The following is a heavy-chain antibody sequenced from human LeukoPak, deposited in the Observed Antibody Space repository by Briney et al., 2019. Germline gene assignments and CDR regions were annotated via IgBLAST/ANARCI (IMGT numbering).Heavy chain of an antibody. D-gene: IGHD6-19*01. J-gene: IGHJ6*02. CDR2: ISGSGGST. Sequence: TGGSLRLSCAASGFTFSSYAMRWVRQAPGKGLEWVSAISGSGGSTYYADSVKGRFTISRDNSKNTLYLQMNSLRGEDTAVYYCARRRWQWLATRTSARYYYYCGMDVWGQGTTVTVSS. CDR3: ARRRWQWLATRTSARYYYYCGMDV. CDR1: GFTFSSYA. V-gene: IGHV3-23*01.